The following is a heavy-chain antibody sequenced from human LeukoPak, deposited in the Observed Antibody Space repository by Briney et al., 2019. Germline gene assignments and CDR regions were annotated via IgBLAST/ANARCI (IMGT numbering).Heavy chain of an antibody. V-gene: IGHV4-59*08. CDR3: AGHHPRNTVDF. CDR2: IYYSGTT. CDR1: GGSISNYY. Sequence: SETLSLTCTVSGGSISNYYWSWIRQPPGKGLEWIGYIYYSGTTNYNPSLKSRVTISLDTSKNQFSLKLSSVTAADTAVYYCAGHHPRNTVDFWGQGTLVTVSS. D-gene: IGHD2-8*02. J-gene: IGHJ4*02.